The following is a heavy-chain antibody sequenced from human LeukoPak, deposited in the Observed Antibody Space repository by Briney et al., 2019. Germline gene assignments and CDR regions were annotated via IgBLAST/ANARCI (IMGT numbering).Heavy chain of an antibody. V-gene: IGHV3-23*01. Sequence: GGSLRLSCAASGFTFSSYAMSWVRQAPGKGLEWVSAISGSGGSTYYADSVKGRFTISRDNSKNTLYLQTNSLRAEDTAVYYCAKSWGEYYDYVWAGDYWGQGTLVTVSS. J-gene: IGHJ4*02. CDR2: ISGSGGST. CDR1: GFTFSSYA. D-gene: IGHD3-16*01. CDR3: AKSWGEYYDYVWAGDY.